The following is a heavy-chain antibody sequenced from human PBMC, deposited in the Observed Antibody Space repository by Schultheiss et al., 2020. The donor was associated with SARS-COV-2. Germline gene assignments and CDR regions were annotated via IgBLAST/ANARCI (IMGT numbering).Heavy chain of an antibody. V-gene: IGHV4-39*07. CDR2: INHSGST. J-gene: IGHJ4*02. CDR1: GGSISSGGYY. Sequence: SETLSLTCTVSGGSISSGGYYWSWIRQHPGKGLEWIGEINHSGSTYYNPSLKSRVTISVDTSKNQFSLKLSSVTAADTAVYYCARAWLSGSYEMSYFDYWGQGTLVTVSS. CDR3: ARAWLSGSYEMSYFDY. D-gene: IGHD1-26*01.